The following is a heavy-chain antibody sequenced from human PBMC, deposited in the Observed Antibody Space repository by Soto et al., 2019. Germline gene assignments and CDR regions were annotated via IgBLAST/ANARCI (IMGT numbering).Heavy chain of an antibody. J-gene: IGHJ5*02. CDR2: ISAYNGNT. Sequence: ASVTVSCQASGYTFTSYGISWVRQAPGQGLEWMGWISAYNGNTNYAQKLQGRVTMTTDTSTSTAYMELRSLRSDDTAVYYCARAPRYSSSWYVIGWFDPWGQGTLVTVSS. D-gene: IGHD6-13*01. CDR1: GYTFTSYG. CDR3: ARAPRYSSSWYVIGWFDP. V-gene: IGHV1-18*01.